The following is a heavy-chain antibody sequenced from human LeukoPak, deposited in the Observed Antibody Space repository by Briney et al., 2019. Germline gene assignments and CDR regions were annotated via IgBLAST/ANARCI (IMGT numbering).Heavy chain of an antibody. CDR1: GGSISSSSYY. Sequence: SETLSLTSTVSGGSISSSSYYWSWIRQPPGKGLELIGYIYYSGSTNYNPSLKSRVTISVDTSKNQFSLKLSSVTAADTAVYYCARATALNVLRFLEWLPIDYWGQGTLVTVSS. D-gene: IGHD3-3*01. CDR2: IYYSGST. V-gene: IGHV4-61*01. CDR3: ARATALNVLRFLEWLPIDY. J-gene: IGHJ4*02.